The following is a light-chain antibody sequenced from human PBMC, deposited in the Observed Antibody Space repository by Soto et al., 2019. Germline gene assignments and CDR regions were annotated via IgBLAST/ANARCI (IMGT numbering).Light chain of an antibody. CDR1: TSNIGRNT. V-gene: IGLV1-44*01. CDR2: SNN. J-gene: IGLJ2*01. Sequence: QSVLTQPPSASGTPGQRVTISCSGSTSNIGRNTVNWYQQLPGTAPKLLIYSNNQRPSGVPDRVSDSKSGTSASLAISGLQSDDEADYYCAAWDDSLNGVVFGGGTKLTVL. CDR3: AAWDDSLNGVV.